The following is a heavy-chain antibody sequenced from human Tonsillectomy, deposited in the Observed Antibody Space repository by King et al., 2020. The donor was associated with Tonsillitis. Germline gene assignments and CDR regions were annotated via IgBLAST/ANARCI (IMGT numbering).Heavy chain of an antibody. J-gene: IGHJ4*02. CDR2: INQDGSKT. D-gene: IGHD2-21*02. CDR3: ARDPHCGSDRYTLDF. Sequence: VQLVESGGGLVQPGGSLILSCAASGFSFNSDWMSWVRQAPGKGLEWVADINQDGSKTYYVASVRGRFTISRDNAKNSVYLQMYSLRAEDTAVYYCARDPHCGSDRYTLDFWGQGTLVTVSS. V-gene: IGHV3-7*03. CDR1: GFSFNSDW.